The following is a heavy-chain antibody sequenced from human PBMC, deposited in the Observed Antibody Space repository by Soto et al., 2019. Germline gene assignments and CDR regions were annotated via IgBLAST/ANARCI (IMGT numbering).Heavy chain of an antibody. V-gene: IGHV2-5*02. CDR2: IYWDDDK. J-gene: IGHJ5*02. Sequence: SGPTLVNPTQTLTLTCTFSGFSLSTSGVGVGWISQPPGKALEWLALIYWDDDKRYSPSLKSRLTITKDTSKNQVVLTMTNMDPVDTATYYCAHRRELYDSSGYYSTNWFDPWGQGTLVTVSS. CDR1: GFSLSTSGVG. D-gene: IGHD3-22*01. CDR3: AHRRELYDSSGYYSTNWFDP.